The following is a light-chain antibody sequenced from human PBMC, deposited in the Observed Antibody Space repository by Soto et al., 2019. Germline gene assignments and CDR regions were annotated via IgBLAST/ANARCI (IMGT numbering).Light chain of an antibody. CDR1: SSDVGSYNL. Sequence: QSVLTQPASVSGSPGQSITISCTGTSSDVGSYNLVSWYQQHPDKAPKLMIYEVSKRPSGVSNRFSGSKSGNTASLTISVLQAEDEADYYCCSYAGRAYVFGTGTKVTVL. V-gene: IGLV2-23*02. CDR3: CSYAGRAYV. CDR2: EVS. J-gene: IGLJ1*01.